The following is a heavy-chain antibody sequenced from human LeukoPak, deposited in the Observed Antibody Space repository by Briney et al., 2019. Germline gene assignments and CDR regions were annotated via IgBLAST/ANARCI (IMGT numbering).Heavy chain of an antibody. J-gene: IGHJ4*02. CDR1: GYTFTSYG. V-gene: IGHV1-18*04. Sequence: ASVKVSCKASGYTFTSYGISWVRQAPGQGLEWVGWISAYNGNTNYAQKLQGRVTMTTDTSTSTAYMELRSLRSDDTAVYYCARASSGYSYGLIDYWGQGTLVTVSS. CDR2: ISAYNGNT. CDR3: ARASSGYSYGLIDY. D-gene: IGHD5-18*01.